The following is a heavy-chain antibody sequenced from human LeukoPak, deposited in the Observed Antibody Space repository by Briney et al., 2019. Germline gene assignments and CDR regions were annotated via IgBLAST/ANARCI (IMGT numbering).Heavy chain of an antibody. CDR3: AKSSKASTADSVWRTFRYKGGIFDF. V-gene: IGHV3-23*01. D-gene: IGHD3-16*02. J-gene: IGHJ4*02. CDR2: ISGSGVSS. Sequence: PGGSLRLSCEASGFIYSSFAMNWVRQAPGKGLEWVSSISGSGVSSDYADSVKGRVTTSRDNSKNTLYLQMNSLGVEDTAIYYCAKSSKASTADSVWRTFRYKGGIFDFWGQGTLVTVSS. CDR1: GFIYSSFA.